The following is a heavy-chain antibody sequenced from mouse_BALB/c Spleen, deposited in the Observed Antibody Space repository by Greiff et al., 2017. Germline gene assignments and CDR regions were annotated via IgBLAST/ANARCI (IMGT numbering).Heavy chain of an antibody. Sequence: QVQLQQPGAELVKPGASVKLSCKASGYTFTSYYMYWVKQRPGQGLEWIGGINPSNGGTNFNEKFKSKATLTVDKSSSTAYMQLSSLTSEDSAVYYCTAYYRYDVYFDYWGQGTTLTVSS. D-gene: IGHD2-14*01. J-gene: IGHJ2*01. CDR1: GYTFTSYY. CDR3: TAYYRYDVYFDY. V-gene: IGHV1S81*02. CDR2: INPSNGGT.